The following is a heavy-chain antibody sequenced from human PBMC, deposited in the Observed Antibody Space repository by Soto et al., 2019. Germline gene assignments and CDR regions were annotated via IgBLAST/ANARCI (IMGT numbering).Heavy chain of an antibody. V-gene: IGHV3-23*01. D-gene: IGHD3-10*01. J-gene: IGHJ6*02. Sequence: EVQLLESGGGLVQPGWSLRLSCAASGFTFSNYDMSWVRQAPEKGLEWVSAVSESGRSTYYADSVKGRFTISRDNSKNTLYLQMNSLRAEDTAVYFCAKDRRGVMDVWGQGTTVTVSS. CDR1: GFTFSNYD. CDR3: AKDRRGVMDV. CDR2: VSESGRST.